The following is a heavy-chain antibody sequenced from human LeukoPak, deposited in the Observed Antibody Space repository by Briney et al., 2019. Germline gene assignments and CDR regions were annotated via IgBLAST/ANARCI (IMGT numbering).Heavy chain of an antibody. CDR3: VSFYETY. D-gene: IGHD2/OR15-2a*01. Sequence: GSLRLSCAASGFTFNNYAMSWVRQAPGQGLEWVSVISGSGTTTYYADSVKGRFTISKDNAKNTVYLQMNSLRAEDTAVYYCVSFYETYWGRGTLVTVSS. CDR2: ISGSGTTT. V-gene: IGHV3-23*01. J-gene: IGHJ4*02. CDR1: GFTFNNYA.